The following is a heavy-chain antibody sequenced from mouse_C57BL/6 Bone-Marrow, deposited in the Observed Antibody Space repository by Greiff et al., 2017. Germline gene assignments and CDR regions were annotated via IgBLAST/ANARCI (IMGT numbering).Heavy chain of an antibody. CDR2: IDPENGDT. CDR3: TTDYYGSRTGFAY. V-gene: IGHV14-4*01. D-gene: IGHD1-1*01. J-gene: IGHJ3*01. Sequence: EVQLQQSGAELVRPGASVKLSCTASGFNIKDDYMHWVKQRPEQGLEWIGWIDPENGDTEYASKFQGKATITADTSSNTAYLQLSSLTSEDTAVYYCTTDYYGSRTGFAYWGQGTLVTVSA. CDR1: GFNIKDDY.